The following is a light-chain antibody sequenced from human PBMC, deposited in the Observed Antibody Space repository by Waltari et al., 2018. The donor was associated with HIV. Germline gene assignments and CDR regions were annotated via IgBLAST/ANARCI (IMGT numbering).Light chain of an antibody. CDR2: INN. V-gene: IGLV1-47*01. CDR3: AALDDSLIDQVV. J-gene: IGLJ2*01. CDR1: SSNVGNNY. Sequence: QSVLTQPPSASGTPGQRVTISCSGSSSNVGNNYVYWYQQLPGTAPKLLSAINNRRPSGVPDRSAASKSGTSASLAISGLRSEEEADYYCAALDDSLIDQVVFGGGTKLTVL.